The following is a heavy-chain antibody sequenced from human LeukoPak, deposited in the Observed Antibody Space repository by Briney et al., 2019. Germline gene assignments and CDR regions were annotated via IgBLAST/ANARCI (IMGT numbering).Heavy chain of an antibody. J-gene: IGHJ5*02. Sequence: ASVKVSCKASGGTFSSYAISWVRQAPGQGLEWMGGIVPIFGSANYAQKFQGRVTITADESTTTAYMELTGLRSEDTAVYYCAKDEGVANRWFDPWGQGTLATVSS. D-gene: IGHD5-12*01. CDR2: IVPIFGSA. CDR3: AKDEGVANRWFDP. V-gene: IGHV1-69*13. CDR1: GGTFSSYA.